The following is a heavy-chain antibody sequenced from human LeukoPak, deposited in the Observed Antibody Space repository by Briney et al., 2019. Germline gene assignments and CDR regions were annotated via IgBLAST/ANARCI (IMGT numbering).Heavy chain of an antibody. CDR3: ARDRGKRVETSMVGFP. J-gene: IGHJ5*02. D-gene: IGHD5-18*01. V-gene: IGHV3-30*02. Sequence: GSLRLSCGASGFTFSSYGMHWVRQAPGKGLEWVAFIRYDGSNKYYADSVKGRFTISRDNSKNTLYLQMNSLRAEDTAVYYCARDRGKRVETSMVGFPWGQGTLVTVSS. CDR2: IRYDGSNK. CDR1: GFTFSSYG.